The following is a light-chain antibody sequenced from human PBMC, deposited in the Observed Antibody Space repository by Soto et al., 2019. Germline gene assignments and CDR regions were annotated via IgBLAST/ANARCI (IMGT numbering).Light chain of an antibody. J-gene: IGKJ4*01. V-gene: IGKV3-11*01. CDR3: QQRSNWPPLT. Sequence: EIVLTQSPATLSLSPGERATLSYRASQNVSSYLAWYQQKPGQAPRLLIYDASHRATGIPARFSGSGSGTDFTLTISSLEPEDFAVYYCQQRSNWPPLTFGGGTKVEIK. CDR2: DAS. CDR1: QNVSSY.